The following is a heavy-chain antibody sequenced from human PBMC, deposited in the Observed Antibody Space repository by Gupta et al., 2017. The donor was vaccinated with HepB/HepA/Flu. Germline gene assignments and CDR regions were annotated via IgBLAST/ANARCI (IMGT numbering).Heavy chain of an antibody. D-gene: IGHD5-12*01. CDR2: IKQDGSEK. J-gene: IGHJ6*02. V-gene: IGHV3-7*01. Sequence: EVQLVDSGGDLVQPGGSLRLSCAASGFTFSNYWMSWVRQAPGKGLEWLANIKQDGSEKNYVGSVKGRFTISRDNAKNSLYLQMNSLRGEDTAVYYCARDIIRYSGSMGAKYYYGMDVWGPGTTVTVSS. CDR3: ARDIIRYSGSMGAKYYYGMDV. CDR1: GFTFSNYW.